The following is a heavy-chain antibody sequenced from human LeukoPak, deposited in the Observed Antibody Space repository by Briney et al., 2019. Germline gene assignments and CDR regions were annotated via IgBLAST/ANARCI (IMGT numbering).Heavy chain of an antibody. Sequence: SQTLSLTCTVSGGTMSGGNYYWSWIRQSPGKGLEWIGYIHYSGSAYYNPSLKSRLTISVDTSKNQFSLKLASVTAADTAVFYCARALGSSWYWVDPWGRGTLVTVSS. CDR2: IHYSGSA. CDR1: GGTMSGGNYY. V-gene: IGHV4-30-4*01. CDR3: ARALGSSWYWVDP. J-gene: IGHJ5*02. D-gene: IGHD6-13*01.